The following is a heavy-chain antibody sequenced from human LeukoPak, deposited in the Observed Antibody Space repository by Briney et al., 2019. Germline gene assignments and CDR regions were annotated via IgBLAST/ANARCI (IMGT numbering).Heavy chain of an antibody. D-gene: IGHD6-13*01. CDR2: ITPLFGTA. CDR3: ARDRSIAAAGTGYYYGMDV. Sequence: SVKVSCKASGGTFSKYTISWVRQRPGQGLEWMGGITPLFGTANYAQKFQGRVTITADESTSTAYMELSSLRSEDTAVYYCARDRSIAAAGTGYYYGMDVWGQGTTVTVSS. CDR1: GGTFSKYT. V-gene: IGHV1-69*13. J-gene: IGHJ6*02.